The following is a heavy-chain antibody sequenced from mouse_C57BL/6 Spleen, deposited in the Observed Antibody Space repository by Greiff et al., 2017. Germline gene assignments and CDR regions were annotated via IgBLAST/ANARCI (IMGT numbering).Heavy chain of an antibody. CDR1: GYTFTSYT. D-gene: IGHD1-1*01. CDR2: INPSSGYT. J-gene: IGHJ2*01. Sequence: QVQLQQSGAELARPGASVKMSCKASGYTFTSYTMHWVKQRPGQGLEWIGYINPSSGYTKYNQKFKDKATLTADKSSSTAYMQLSSLTSEDSAVYYCASIITTVVAFDYWGQGTTLTVSS. CDR3: ASIITTVVAFDY. V-gene: IGHV1-4*01.